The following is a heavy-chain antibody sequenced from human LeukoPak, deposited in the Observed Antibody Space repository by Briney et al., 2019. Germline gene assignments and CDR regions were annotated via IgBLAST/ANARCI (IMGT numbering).Heavy chain of an antibody. CDR1: GGSITSSNW. CDR3: ARNAGNSDVDY. D-gene: IGHD4-23*01. V-gene: IGHV4-4*02. Sequence: KSSGTLSLTCAVSGGSITSSNWLTWVRQPPGKGLEWIGEIYQSGSTNYNPSLKSRVTISVDKSNNQFSLRLNSVTAADTAVYYCARNAGNSDVDYWGQGTLVTVSS. CDR2: IYQSGST. J-gene: IGHJ4*02.